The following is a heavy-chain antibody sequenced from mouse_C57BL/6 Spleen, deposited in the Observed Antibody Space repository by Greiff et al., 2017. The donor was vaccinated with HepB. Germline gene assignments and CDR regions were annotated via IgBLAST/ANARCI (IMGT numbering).Heavy chain of an antibody. CDR3: ARPAQAADAMDY. CDR2: INPNNGGT. J-gene: IGHJ4*01. Sequence: VHVKQSGPELVKPGASVKIPCKASGYTFTDYNMDWVKQSHGKSLEWIGDINPNNGGTIYNQKFKGKATLTVDKSSSTAYMELRSLTSEDTAVYYCARPAQAADAMDYWGQGTSVTVSS. CDR1: GYTFTDYN. V-gene: IGHV1-18*01. D-gene: IGHD3-2*02.